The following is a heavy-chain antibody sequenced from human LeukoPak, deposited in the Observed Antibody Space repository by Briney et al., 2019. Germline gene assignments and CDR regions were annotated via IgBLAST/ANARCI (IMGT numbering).Heavy chain of an antibody. CDR1: GFTVSSNY. V-gene: IGHV3-53*01. D-gene: IGHD3-9*01. CDR2: IYSGGST. J-gene: IGHJ4*02. Sequence: GGSLRLSCAASGFTVSSNYMSLVRQAPGKGLEWVSVIYSGGSTYYADSVKGRFTISRDNSKNTLYLQMNSLRAEDTAVYYCASQSYDILTGYYLWGQGTLVTVSS. CDR3: ASQSYDILTGYYL.